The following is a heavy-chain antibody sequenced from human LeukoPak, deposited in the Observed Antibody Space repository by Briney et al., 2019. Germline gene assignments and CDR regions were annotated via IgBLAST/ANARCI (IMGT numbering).Heavy chain of an antibody. J-gene: IGHJ5*02. CDR3: ARTVGATTWRGGWFDP. CDR1: GYSFTSYW. D-gene: IGHD1-26*01. V-gene: IGHV5-51*01. Sequence: GESLKISCKGSGYSFTSYWIGWVRQMPGKGLEWMGIIYPGDSDTRYSPSFQGQVTISADKSINTAYLQWSSLKASDTAMYYCARTVGATTWRGGWFDPWGQGTLVTVSS. CDR2: IYPGDSDT.